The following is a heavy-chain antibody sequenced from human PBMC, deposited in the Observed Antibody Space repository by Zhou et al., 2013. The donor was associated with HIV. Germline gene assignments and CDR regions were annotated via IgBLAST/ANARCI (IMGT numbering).Heavy chain of an antibody. J-gene: IGHJ4*02. D-gene: IGHD6-13*01. CDR2: VSAYNGNT. Sequence: QVQLVQSGAEVKKPGSSVKVSCKASGGTFSSYVISWVRQAPGQGLEWMGWVSAYNGNTNYAQKFQGRVTMTTDTSTTTAYMELSSLTSDDTAVYYCATHDDGSRLAMGLPFCWGQGTLVTVSS. V-gene: IGHV1-18*01. CDR1: GGTFSSYV. CDR3: ATHDDGSRLAMGLPFC.